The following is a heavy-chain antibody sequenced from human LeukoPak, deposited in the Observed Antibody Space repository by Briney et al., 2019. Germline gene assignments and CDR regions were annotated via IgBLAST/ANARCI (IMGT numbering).Heavy chain of an antibody. D-gene: IGHD4-17*01. CDR2: IWYDGSNK. V-gene: IGHV3-33*01. J-gene: IGHJ4*02. CDR3: ARGGVTTMTLRDLWLDY. Sequence: GGSLRLSCAASGFTFRSHGMQWVRQAPGKGLEWVAVIWYDGSNKYYADSVKGRFTISRDNSKNTLDLQMSSLRADDTAVYYCARGGVTTMTLRDLWLDYWGQGTLVTVSS. CDR1: GFTFRSHG.